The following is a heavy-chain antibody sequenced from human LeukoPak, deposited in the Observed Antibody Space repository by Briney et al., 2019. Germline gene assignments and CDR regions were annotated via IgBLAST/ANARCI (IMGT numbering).Heavy chain of an antibody. CDR3: ATIEPNIAVDFDY. CDR2: INPNTGGT. J-gene: IGHJ4*02. V-gene: IGHV1-2*02. CDR1: GYTFTDYY. Sequence: ASVKVSCKASGYTFTDYYMHWGRQAPGQGLEYMGWINPNTGGTNFAHNFQGRVTMTRDTSISTAYMELSRLTSDDTAVYYCATIEPNIAVDFDYWGQGTPVTVSS. D-gene: IGHD6-19*01.